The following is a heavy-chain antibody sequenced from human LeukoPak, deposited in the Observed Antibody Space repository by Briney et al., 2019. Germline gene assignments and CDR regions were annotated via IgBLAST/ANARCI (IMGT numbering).Heavy chain of an antibody. J-gene: IGHJ4*02. CDR2: TSGSGGST. Sequence: PGASLRLSCAASGFTFSSYAMSWVRPAPGKGLEWVSATSGSGGSTYYADSVKGRFTISRDNSKNTLYLQMNSLRAEDTAVYYCAKLVIGYGELDYWGQGTLVTVSS. CDR3: AKLVIGYGELDY. V-gene: IGHV3-23*01. D-gene: IGHD4-17*01. CDR1: GFTFSSYA.